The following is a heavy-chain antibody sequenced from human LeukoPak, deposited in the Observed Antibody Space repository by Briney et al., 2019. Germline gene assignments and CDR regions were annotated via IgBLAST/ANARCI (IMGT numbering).Heavy chain of an antibody. CDR3: ARGVLGSYYPSRVDY. V-gene: IGHV1-18*01. J-gene: IGHJ4*02. CDR2: ISGHNGNT. D-gene: IGHD1-26*01. CDR1: GYTFTSYA. Sequence: ASVKVSCKTSGYTFTSYAISWVRQAPGQGLEWMGWISGHNGNTNYAQNLQGRVTMTTDTSTSTAYMELRSLRSDDTGVYYCARGVLGSYYPSRVDYWGQGTLVTVSS.